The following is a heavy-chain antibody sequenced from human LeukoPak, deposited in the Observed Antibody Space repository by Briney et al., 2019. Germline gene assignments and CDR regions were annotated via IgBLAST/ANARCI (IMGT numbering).Heavy chain of an antibody. CDR2: ISYDGSNK. CDR3: ARGGATYGSYYGWYFDL. V-gene: IGHV3-30-3*01. CDR1: GFTFSSYA. Sequence: PGRSLRLSCAASGFTFSSYAMHWVRQAPGKGLEWVAVISYDGSNKYYADSVKGRFTISRDNSKNTLYLQMNSLRAEDTAVYYCARGGATYGSYYGWYFDLWGRGTLVTVSS. J-gene: IGHJ2*01. D-gene: IGHD1-26*01.